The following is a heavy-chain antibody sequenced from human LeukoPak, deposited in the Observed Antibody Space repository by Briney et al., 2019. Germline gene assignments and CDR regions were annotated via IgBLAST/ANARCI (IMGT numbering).Heavy chain of an antibody. D-gene: IGHD2-8*01. CDR2: ISGSGSSI. V-gene: IGHV3-48*01. Sequence: GGSLRLSWAASGFTFSSYSMNWVRQAPGKGLEWVSYISGSGSSIYYADSVKGRFTISRDSAKNSLYLQMNSLRAEDTAVYYCARGKMGYYGMDVWGQGTTVTVSS. CDR1: GFTFSSYS. CDR3: ARGKMGYYGMDV. J-gene: IGHJ6*02.